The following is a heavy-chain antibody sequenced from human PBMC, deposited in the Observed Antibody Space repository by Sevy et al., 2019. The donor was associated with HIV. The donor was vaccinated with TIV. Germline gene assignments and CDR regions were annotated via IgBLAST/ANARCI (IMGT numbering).Heavy chain of an antibody. V-gene: IGHV3-48*03. CDR1: GFTFSSYE. CDR2: ISSSGSTI. CDR3: ARRYCSGGSCTKTYYYYYYMDV. J-gene: IGHJ6*03. Sequence: GESLKISCAASGFTFSSYEMNWVRQAPGKGLEWVSYISSSGSTIYYADSVKGRFTISRDNAKNSLYLQMNSLRAEDTAVYYCARRYCSGGSCTKTYYYYYYMDVWGKGTTVTVSS. D-gene: IGHD2-15*01.